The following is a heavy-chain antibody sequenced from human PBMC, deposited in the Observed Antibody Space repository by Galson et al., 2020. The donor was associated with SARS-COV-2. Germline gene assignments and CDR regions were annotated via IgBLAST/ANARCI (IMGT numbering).Heavy chain of an antibody. CDR3: ARHTADCSNGICYADYYHGLDV. Sequence: WIGWVRQMPGKGLEWMGIVFPGDSETRYSPSFQGQVTISADKSISTAYLQWSSLKASDTAIYYCARHTADCSNGICYADYYHGLDVWGQGTAVTVS. CDR1: W. D-gene: IGHD2-8*01. J-gene: IGHJ6*02. CDR2: VFPGDSET. V-gene: IGHV5-51*01.